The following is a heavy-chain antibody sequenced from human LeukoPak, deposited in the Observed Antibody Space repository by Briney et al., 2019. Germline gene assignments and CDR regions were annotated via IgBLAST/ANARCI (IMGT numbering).Heavy chain of an antibody. CDR1: GFTFDDYA. J-gene: IGHJ4*02. V-gene: IGHV3-9*01. CDR3: AKDRRNDFDY. D-gene: IGHD1-14*01. CDR2: ISGNSGSI. Sequence: GRSLRLSCAASGFTFDDYAMHWVRQAPGKGLEWVSGISGNSGSIGYADSVKGRFTISRDNAKNSLYLQMNSLRAEDTALYYRAKDRRNDFDYWGQGTLVTVSS.